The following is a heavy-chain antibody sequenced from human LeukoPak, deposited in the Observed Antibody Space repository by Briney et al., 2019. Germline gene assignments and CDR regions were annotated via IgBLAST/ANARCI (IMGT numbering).Heavy chain of an antibody. CDR1: GGTFSSYA. Sequence: SVKVSCKASGGTFSSYAISWVRQAPGQGLEWMGRIIPIFGTANYAQKFQGRVTITTDGATSTAYMELSSLRSEDTAVYYCAVSRADSSGYYSDYWGQGTLVTVSS. V-gene: IGHV1-69*05. J-gene: IGHJ4*02. D-gene: IGHD3-22*01. CDR3: AVSRADSSGYYSDY. CDR2: IIPIFGTA.